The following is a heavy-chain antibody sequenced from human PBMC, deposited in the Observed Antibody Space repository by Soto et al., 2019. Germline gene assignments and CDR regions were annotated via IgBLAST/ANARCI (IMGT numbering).Heavy chain of an antibody. V-gene: IGHV3-30-3*01. D-gene: IGHD6-19*01. Sequence: QVRLVESGGGVVQPGRSLRLSCTASGFSFSSYAMYWFRQPPGKGLEWVAVISHDGINKHYADSVKGRVTVSRDNSNHSLDLQLNSLRGEDTAMDYCARDRYSSDYFVKWFEPWGQGTLVTVSS. CDR3: ARDRYSSDYFVKWFEP. J-gene: IGHJ5*02. CDR2: ISHDGINK. CDR1: GFSFSSYA.